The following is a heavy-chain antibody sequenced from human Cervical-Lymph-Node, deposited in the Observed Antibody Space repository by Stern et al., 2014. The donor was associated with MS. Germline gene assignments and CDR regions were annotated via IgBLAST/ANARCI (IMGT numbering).Heavy chain of an antibody. CDR1: GGSISSYY. CDR2: IYYSGST. J-gene: IGHJ4*02. CDR3: ARAGDSSGWPNFFDY. Sequence: QLQLQESGPGLVKPSETLSLTCTVSGGSISSYYWSWIRQPPGKGLEWIGYIYYSGSTNYNPSLKSRVTISVDTSKNQFSLKLSSVTAADTAVYYCARAGDSSGWPNFFDYWGQGTLVTVSS. V-gene: IGHV4-59*01. D-gene: IGHD6-19*01.